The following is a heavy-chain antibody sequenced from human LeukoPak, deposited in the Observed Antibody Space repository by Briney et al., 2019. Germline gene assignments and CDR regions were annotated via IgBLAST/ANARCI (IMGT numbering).Heavy chain of an antibody. CDR2: ISSGSSYI. J-gene: IGHJ3*01. V-gene: IGHV3-21*01. CDR3: ARDLDYGTNFDAFAV. CDR1: GFTFSSYG. Sequence: KSGGSLRLSCAASGFTFSSYGMSWVRQAQGKGLEWVSCISSGSSYIYYADSVKGRFTISRDNAKNSLYLQMNSLRAEDTAVYYCARDLDYGTNFDAFAVWGQGTMVTVSS. D-gene: IGHD4-23*01.